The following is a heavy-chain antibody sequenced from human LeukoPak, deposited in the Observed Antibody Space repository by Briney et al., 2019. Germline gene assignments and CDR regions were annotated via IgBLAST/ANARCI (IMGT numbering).Heavy chain of an antibody. D-gene: IGHD1-14*01. CDR1: GGTFSSYA. CDR2: IIPILGIA. Sequence: SVKVSCKASGGTFSSYAISWVRQAPGQGLEWMGRIIPILGIANYAQKFQGRVTITADTSTSTAYMELRSLRSDDTAVYYCASNQLGDYYYYGMDVWGQGTTVTVSS. V-gene: IGHV1-69*04. J-gene: IGHJ6*02. CDR3: ASNQLGDYYYYGMDV.